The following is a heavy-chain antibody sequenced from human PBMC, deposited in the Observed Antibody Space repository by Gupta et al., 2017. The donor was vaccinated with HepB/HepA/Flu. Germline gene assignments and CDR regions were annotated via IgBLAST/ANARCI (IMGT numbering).Heavy chain of an antibody. J-gene: IGHJ5*02. CDR3: ARNGLGGQYNWFGP. V-gene: IGHV3-30*03. D-gene: IGHD3-10*02. CDR1: GFSFSDYG. Sequence: QVPLVESGGGVVQPGRSLRLSCAVSGFSFSDYGMHWVRQSPDKGLEWVASISYEGSTTHYADPGRGRFTISRDNPSSKLYLQMNSLEMDDTGVYYCARNGLGGQYNWFGPWGQGTLVTVSS. CDR2: ISYEGSTT.